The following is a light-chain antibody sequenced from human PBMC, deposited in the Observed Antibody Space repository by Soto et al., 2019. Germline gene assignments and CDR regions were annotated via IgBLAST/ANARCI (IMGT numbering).Light chain of an antibody. CDR3: QQYYSTPYT. J-gene: IGKJ2*01. Sequence: DLVMTQSPDSLAVSLGERATINCKSSQGVLYTSNNKNYLAWYQQKPGQPPKLLFYWASSRDSGVPDRFNGSGSGTDFTLAISSLQAEDVAVYYCQQYYSTPYTFGQGTKLEIK. V-gene: IGKV4-1*01. CDR2: WAS. CDR1: QGVLYTSNNKNY.